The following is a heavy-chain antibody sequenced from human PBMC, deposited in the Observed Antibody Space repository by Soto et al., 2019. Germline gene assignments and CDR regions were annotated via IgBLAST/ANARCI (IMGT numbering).Heavy chain of an antibody. V-gene: IGHV4-34*01. D-gene: IGHD6-13*01. CDR1: GGSFSGYY. Sequence: SETLSLTCAVYGGSFSGYYWSWIRQPPGKGLEWIGEINHSGSTNYNPSLKSRVTISVDTSKNQFSLKLSSVTAADTAVYYCGRGRTAAAGGYFDYWGQGTQVTVSS. CDR2: INHSGST. CDR3: GRGRTAAAGGYFDY. J-gene: IGHJ4*02.